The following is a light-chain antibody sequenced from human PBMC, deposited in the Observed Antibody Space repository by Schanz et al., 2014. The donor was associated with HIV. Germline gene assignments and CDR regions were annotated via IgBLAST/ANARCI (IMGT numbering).Light chain of an antibody. CDR3: SSYESNSRNVV. CDR2: DVT. CDR1: SSDIGDYDF. Sequence: QSALTQPASVSGSPGQSITISCTGTSSDIGDYDFVSWYQQYPGKAPKVMIYDVTIRPSGASVRFSGSKSGNTASLTVSGLQADDEADYYCSSYESNSRNVVFGGGTKLTVL. J-gene: IGLJ2*01. V-gene: IGLV2-14*03.